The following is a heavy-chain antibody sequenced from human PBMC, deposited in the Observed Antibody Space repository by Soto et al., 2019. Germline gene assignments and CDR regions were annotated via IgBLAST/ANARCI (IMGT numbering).Heavy chain of an antibody. CDR3: ARDGGYPPWFDP. J-gene: IGHJ5*02. V-gene: IGHV4-59*01. D-gene: IGHD3-16*01. CDR2: IYYSGST. Sequence: SETLSLTCTVSGGSISSYYWNWIRQPPGKGLEWIGYIYYSGSTKYNPSLKSRVTISVDTSKNQFSLNLSSVTAADTAVYYCARDGGYPPWFDPWGQGTLVTVSS. CDR1: GGSISSYY.